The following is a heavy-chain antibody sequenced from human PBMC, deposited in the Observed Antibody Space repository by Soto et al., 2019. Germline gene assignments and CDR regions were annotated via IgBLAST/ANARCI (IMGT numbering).Heavy chain of an antibody. V-gene: IGHV3-30*18. Sequence: GGSLRLSCAASGLTFSNYGMHWVRQAPGKGLEWLAGISSDGTKTYLGDSVKGRFTISRDNSKNTLDLQMNSLRGEDTAVYYCAEERRDAYNYFNYYGMDVWGQGTTVTVSS. CDR2: ISSDGTKT. J-gene: IGHJ6*02. CDR1: GLTFSNYG. CDR3: AEERRDAYNYFNYYGMDV. D-gene: IGHD2-2*01.